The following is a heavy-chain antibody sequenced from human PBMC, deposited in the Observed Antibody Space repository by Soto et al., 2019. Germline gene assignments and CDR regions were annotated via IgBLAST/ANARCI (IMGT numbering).Heavy chain of an antibody. CDR3: ARDLTAVAGNYYGMEV. CDR2: ISGSGGST. CDR1: GFTFSSYA. V-gene: IGHV3-23*01. D-gene: IGHD6-19*01. J-gene: IGHJ6*01. Sequence: PGGSVRLSCASSGFTFSSYAMSCVRHAPGKWLEWVSGISGSGGSTYYTDSVKGRFTISRDNSKNTLYLQMNSLRAEGTAVYYCARDLTAVAGNYYGMEVWGQGTTVSVSS.